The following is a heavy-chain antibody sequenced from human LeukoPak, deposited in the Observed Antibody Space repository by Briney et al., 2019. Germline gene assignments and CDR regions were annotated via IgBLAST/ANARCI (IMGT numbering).Heavy chain of an antibody. CDR1: GFTVSSNY. Sequence: GGSLRLSCAASGFTVSSNYMSWVRQAPGKGLEWVPDIYSGGSTYYADSVRGRFTISRDNSKNTLYLQMNSLRAEDTAVYYCARDPAAGTGYWGQGTLVTVSS. CDR2: IYSGGST. D-gene: IGHD6-13*01. V-gene: IGHV3-66*02. J-gene: IGHJ4*02. CDR3: ARDPAAGTGY.